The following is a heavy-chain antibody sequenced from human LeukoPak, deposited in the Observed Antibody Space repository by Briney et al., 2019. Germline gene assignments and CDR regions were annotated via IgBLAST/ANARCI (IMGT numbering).Heavy chain of an antibody. D-gene: IGHD6-13*01. CDR1: GFSISSGYY. Sequence: SETLSLTCTVSGFSISSGYYWGWIRQSPGKGLEWIGSIYHSGSTSYNPSLKSRVTISVDTSKNQFSLKLSSVTAADTAVYYCARGVFSDYWGQGTLVTVSS. V-gene: IGHV4-38-2*02. CDR2: IYHSGST. J-gene: IGHJ4*02. CDR3: ARGVFSDY.